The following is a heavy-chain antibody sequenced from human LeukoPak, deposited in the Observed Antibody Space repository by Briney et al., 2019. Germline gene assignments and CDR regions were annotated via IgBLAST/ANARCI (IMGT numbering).Heavy chain of an antibody. Sequence: GESLKISCKASGYRFSKYWIGWVRQMPGKGLEWMGIIYPGNSDTRYSPSSEDQVTISVDKSKCVAYLQWSSLKASDTAMYYCARLFRNWSDGGVDQWGRGTRVTVSS. D-gene: IGHD1-1*01. CDR2: IYPGNSDT. CDR3: ARLFRNWSDGGVDQ. CDR1: GYRFSKYW. V-gene: IGHV5-51*01. J-gene: IGHJ4*02.